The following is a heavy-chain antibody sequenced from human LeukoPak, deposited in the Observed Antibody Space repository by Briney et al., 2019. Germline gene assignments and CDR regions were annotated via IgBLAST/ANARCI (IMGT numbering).Heavy chain of an antibody. V-gene: IGHV3-23*01. Sequence: GGSLRLSCAASGFTFSSYAMSWVRQAPGKGLEWVSAISSGGGSAYYADSVKGRFTISRDNAKNTLYLQMNSLRAEDTAVYYCARLPGSSGYYYFNYWGQGTLVTVSS. CDR3: ARLPGSSGYYYFNY. J-gene: IGHJ4*02. CDR2: ISSGGGSA. D-gene: IGHD3-22*01. CDR1: GFTFSSYA.